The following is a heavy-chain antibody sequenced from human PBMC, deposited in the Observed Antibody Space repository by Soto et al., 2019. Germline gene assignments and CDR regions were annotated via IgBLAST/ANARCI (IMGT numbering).Heavy chain of an antibody. J-gene: IGHJ2*01. Sequence: PSETLSLTCTVSGASISIHYWSWIRQPPGKGLEWIGYIYYSGITNYNPSLKSRVTISVDTSKNQFSLKLSSVTAADTAAYYCARHEGVASAGTFRWYFDLWGRGTLVTVSS. CDR3: ARHEGVASAGTFRWYFDL. CDR2: IYYSGIT. D-gene: IGHD1-1*01. V-gene: IGHV4-59*08. CDR1: GASISIHY.